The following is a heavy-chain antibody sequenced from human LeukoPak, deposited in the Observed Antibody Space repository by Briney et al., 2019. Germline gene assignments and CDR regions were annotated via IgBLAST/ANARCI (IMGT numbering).Heavy chain of an antibody. J-gene: IGHJ4*02. V-gene: IGHV3-23*01. CDR3: AKAKSGIAAAGMRFDY. CDR2: ISGSGGST. D-gene: IGHD6-13*01. CDR1: GFTFSSYA. Sequence: GRSLRLSCAASGFTFSSYAMSWVRQAPGKGLEWVSAISGSGGSTYYADSVKGRFTISRDNSKNTLYLQMNSLRAEDTAVYYCAKAKSGIAAAGMRFDYWGQGTLVTVSS.